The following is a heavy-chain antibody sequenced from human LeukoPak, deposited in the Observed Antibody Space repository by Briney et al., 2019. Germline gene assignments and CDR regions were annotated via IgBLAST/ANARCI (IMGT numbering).Heavy chain of an antibody. D-gene: IGHD6-19*01. CDR1: GFTFSSYG. CDR2: ICYDGSNK. CDR3: AGIIAVAGAFDY. Sequence: PGRSLRLSCAASGFTFSSYGMHWVRQAPGKGLEWVAVICYDGSNKYYADSVKSRFTISRYNSKNTLYLQMNSLRAEDTAVYYCAGIIAVAGAFDYWGQGTLVTVSS. J-gene: IGHJ4*02. V-gene: IGHV3-33*01.